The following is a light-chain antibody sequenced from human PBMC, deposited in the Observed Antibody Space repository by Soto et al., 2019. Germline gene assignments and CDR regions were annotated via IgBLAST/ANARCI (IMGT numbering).Light chain of an antibody. CDR3: CSYAGSYTSFV. CDR1: SSDVGGYNY. V-gene: IGLV2-11*01. CDR2: DVG. J-gene: IGLJ1*01. Sequence: QSALTQPRSVSGSPGQSVTISCTGTSSDVGGYNYVSWYQRHPGKAPKLMIYDVGKRPSGVPDRFSGSKSGNTASLTISGLQAEDEADYYCCSYAGSYTSFVFGTGTKVTVL.